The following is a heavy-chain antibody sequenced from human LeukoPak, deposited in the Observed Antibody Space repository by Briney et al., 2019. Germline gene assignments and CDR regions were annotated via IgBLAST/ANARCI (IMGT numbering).Heavy chain of an antibody. CDR2: IWYDGSNK. V-gene: IGHV3-33*06. CDR1: GFTFSSYG. Sequence: GGSLRLSCAASGFTFSSYGMHWVRQAPGKGLEWVAVIWYDGSNKYYADSVKGRFTISRDNSKNTLYLQMNSLRAEDTAVYYCAKGGGYYGSGSYYNYWGQGTLVTVSS. J-gene: IGHJ4*02. CDR3: AKGGGYYGSGSYYNY. D-gene: IGHD3-10*01.